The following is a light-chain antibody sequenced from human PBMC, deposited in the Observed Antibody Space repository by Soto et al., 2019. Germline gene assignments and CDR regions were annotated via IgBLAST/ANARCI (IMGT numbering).Light chain of an antibody. J-gene: IGLJ2*01. CDR2: EVS. Sequence: QSALTQPASVSGSPGQSITISCTGTSSDVGGYNYVSWYQQHPGKAPKFMIYEVSNRPSGVSNRFSGSKSGNTASLTISGLQADDEADYYCSSYTSTIASVVFGGGTKLTVL. CDR1: SSDVGGYNY. CDR3: SSYTSTIASVV. V-gene: IGLV2-14*01.